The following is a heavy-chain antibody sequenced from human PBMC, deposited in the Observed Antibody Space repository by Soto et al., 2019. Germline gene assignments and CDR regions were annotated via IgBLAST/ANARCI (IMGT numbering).Heavy chain of an antibody. CDR1: GFSFSKAW. Sequence: VGSLRLSCAASGFSFSKAWMSWVRLTPGKGLEWVGRIKNKTDGGITDYPAPVRDRFTVSRDDSRSTLYLQMTSLKTEDTAMYYCITDPYYDFWSGYHFDFWGQGTLVTVSS. V-gene: IGHV3-15*01. CDR2: IKNKTDGGIT. D-gene: IGHD3-3*01. J-gene: IGHJ4*02. CDR3: ITDPYYDFWSGYHFDF.